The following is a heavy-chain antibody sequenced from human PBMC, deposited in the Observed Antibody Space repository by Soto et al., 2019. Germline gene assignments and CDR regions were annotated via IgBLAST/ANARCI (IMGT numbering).Heavy chain of an antibody. D-gene: IGHD3-22*01. CDR1: GFNVTSNY. CDR3: TRGQPGGYRSHCYFDY. CDR2: IYSGGST. V-gene: IGHV3-66*01. J-gene: IGHJ4*02. Sequence: EVQLVESGGGLVQPGGSLRLSCAVSGFNVTSNYMSWVRQAPGEGLEWVSVIYSGGSTYYAYSVKGRFTISRDNSKNTLYLQMNSLRAEDTAVYYCTRGQPGGYRSHCYFDYWGQGTLVTVSS.